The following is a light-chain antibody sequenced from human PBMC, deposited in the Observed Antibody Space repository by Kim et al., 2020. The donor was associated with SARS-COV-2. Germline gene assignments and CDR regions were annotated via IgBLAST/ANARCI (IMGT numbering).Light chain of an antibody. V-gene: IGKV3-20*01. CDR2: GTS. J-gene: IGKJ3*01. CDR1: QSVSSGY. Sequence: EIVLTQSPDTLSLSPGERATLSCRASQSVSSGYLAWYQQKPGQAPRILMYGTSSRATGIPDRFSGSGSGTDFTLTISRLEPEDFAIYYCHHYGDSPFTFGPGTKVDIK. CDR3: HHYGDSPFT.